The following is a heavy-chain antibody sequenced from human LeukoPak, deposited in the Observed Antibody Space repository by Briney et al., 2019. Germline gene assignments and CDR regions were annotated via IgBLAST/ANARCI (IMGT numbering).Heavy chain of an antibody. V-gene: IGHV3-23*01. J-gene: IGHJ4*02. D-gene: IGHD3-22*01. CDR1: GFTFSTYS. CDR3: ARGLGYYDSSGYSAIDY. CDR2: LSAGKQVP. Sequence: GSLRLSCLASGFTFSTYSLSWVRQAPGKGLEWVSALSAGKQVPYYADSVKGRFTISRDNAKNTLYLQMNSLRAEDTAVYYCARGLGYYDSSGYSAIDYWGQGTLVTVSS.